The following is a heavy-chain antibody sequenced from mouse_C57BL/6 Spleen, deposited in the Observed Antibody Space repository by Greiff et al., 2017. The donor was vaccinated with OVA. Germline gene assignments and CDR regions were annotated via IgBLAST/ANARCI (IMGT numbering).Heavy chain of an antibody. CDR2: INYDGSST. CDR3: ARDGGYLDY. Sequence: EVQRVESEGGLVQPGRSMKLSCTASGFTFSDYYMAWVRQVPEKGLEWVANINYDGSSTYYLDSLKSRFIISRDNAKNILYLQMSSLKSEDTATYYCARDGGYLDYWGQGTTLTVSS. V-gene: IGHV5-16*01. J-gene: IGHJ2*01. CDR1: GFTFSDYY.